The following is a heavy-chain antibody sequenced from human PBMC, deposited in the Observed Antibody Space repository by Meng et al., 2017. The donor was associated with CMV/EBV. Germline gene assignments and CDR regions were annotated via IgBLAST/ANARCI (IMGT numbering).Heavy chain of an antibody. V-gene: IGHV3-21*01. Sequence: GRSLRLSCAASGFTFSSYSMNWVRQAPGKGLEWVSSISSSSSYIYYADSVKGRFTISRDNAKNSLYLQMNSLRAEDTAVYYCARVVYCSSTSCHLPIDNWGQGTMVTVSS. D-gene: IGHD2-2*01. CDR2: ISSSSSYI. J-gene: IGHJ4*02. CDR3: ARVVYCSSTSCHLPIDN. CDR1: GFTFSSYS.